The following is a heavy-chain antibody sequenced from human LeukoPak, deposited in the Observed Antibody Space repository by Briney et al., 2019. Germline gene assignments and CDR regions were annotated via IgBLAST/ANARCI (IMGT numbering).Heavy chain of an antibody. CDR3: ARELMVRGISRKTFDS. J-gene: IGHJ4*02. CDR2: IKKDGSEK. V-gene: IGHV3-7*01. CDR1: GFTFSSYW. D-gene: IGHD3-10*01. Sequence: GGSLRLSCAASGFTFSSYWRIWVRQGPGKGLEWVANIKKDGSEKYYVDSVKGRFTISRDNAKNSLYLQMNSLRAEDTAVYYCARELMVRGISRKTFDSWGQGTLVTVSS.